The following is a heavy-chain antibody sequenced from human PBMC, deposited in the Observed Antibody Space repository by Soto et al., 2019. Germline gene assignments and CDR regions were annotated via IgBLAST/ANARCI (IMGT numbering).Heavy chain of an antibody. CDR3: ERYNYDMLTYDFDY. CDR1: GGSISSYY. D-gene: IGHD3-9*01. Sequence: SETLSLTCTVSGGSISSYYWSWIRQPPGKGLEWIGYIYYSGSTNYNPSLKSRVTISVDTSKNQFSLKLSSVTAADTGVYYCERYNYDMLTYDFDYWGQGTLVTVS. CDR2: IYYSGST. J-gene: IGHJ4*02. V-gene: IGHV4-59*08.